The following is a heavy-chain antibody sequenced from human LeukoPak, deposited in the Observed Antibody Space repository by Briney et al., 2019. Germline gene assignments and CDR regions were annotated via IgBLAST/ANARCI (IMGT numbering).Heavy chain of an antibody. J-gene: IGHJ3*02. CDR1: GFTFSDYY. Sequence: PGGSLRLSCAASGFTFSDYYMSWIRQAPGKGLEWVSYISSSGSTIYYADSVKGRFTISRDNAKNSLYLQMNSLRAEDTAVYYCARWKRFSGSPPLEDAFDIWGQGTMVTVSS. V-gene: IGHV3-11*01. D-gene: IGHD1-1*01. CDR2: ISSSGSTI. CDR3: ARWKRFSGSPPLEDAFDI.